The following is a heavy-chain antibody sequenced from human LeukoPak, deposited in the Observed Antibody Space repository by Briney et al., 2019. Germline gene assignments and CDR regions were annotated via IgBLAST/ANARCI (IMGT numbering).Heavy chain of an antibody. D-gene: IGHD1-14*01. J-gene: IGHJ5*02. CDR1: GFTLSSYA. CDR3: ARGDKQLLFNRNKGGFDP. Sequence: PGRSLRLSCAASGFTLSSYALHWVRQAPGKGLEWVAAISYDGSNKYYADSVKGRFTISRDNSKNTLYLQMNSLRPEDTAVYYCARGDKQLLFNRNKGGFDPWGQGTLVTVSS. V-gene: IGHV3-30*04. CDR2: ISYDGSNK.